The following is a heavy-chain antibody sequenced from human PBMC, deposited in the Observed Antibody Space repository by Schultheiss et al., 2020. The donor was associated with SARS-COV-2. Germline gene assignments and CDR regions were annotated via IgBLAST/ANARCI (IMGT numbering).Heavy chain of an antibody. CDR3: ARDPRHYDFWSGYPGFDY. V-gene: IGHV1-2*02. D-gene: IGHD3-3*01. Sequence: ASVKVSCKASGYTFTGYYMHWVRQAPGQGLEWMGRINPNSGGTNYAQKFQGRVTMTRDTSISTAYMELSRLRSDDTAVYYCARDPRHYDFWSGYPGFDYWGQGTLVTVYS. CDR1: GYTFTGYY. CDR2: INPNSGGT. J-gene: IGHJ4*02.